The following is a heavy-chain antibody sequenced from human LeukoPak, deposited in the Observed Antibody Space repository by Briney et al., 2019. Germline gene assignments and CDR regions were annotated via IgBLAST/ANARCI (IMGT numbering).Heavy chain of an antibody. CDR3: ARDHTLMVRGVISWFDP. J-gene: IGHJ5*02. CDR2: MNPNSGNT. D-gene: IGHD3-10*01. Sequence: ASVKVSCKASGCTFTSYGISWVRQAPGQGLEWMGWMNPNSGNTGYAQKFQGRVTITRNTSISTAYMELSSLRSEDTAVYYCARDHTLMVRGVISWFDPWGQGTLVTVSS. V-gene: IGHV1-8*03. CDR1: GCTFTSYG.